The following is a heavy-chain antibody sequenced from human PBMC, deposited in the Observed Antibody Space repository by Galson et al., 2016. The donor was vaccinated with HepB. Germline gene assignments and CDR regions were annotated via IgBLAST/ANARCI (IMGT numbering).Heavy chain of an antibody. Sequence: SLRLSCAVSGFTFSSYAMSWFRQAPGKGLEWVSSITGSGGRSDFADSVKGRFTISRDNSKNILFLQMNSLGAEDTAVYYCAKGYNILTGLIDYWGRGTLVTVSS. V-gene: IGHV3-23*01. CDR2: ITGSGGRS. J-gene: IGHJ4*02. CDR1: GFTFSSYA. CDR3: AKGYNILTGLIDY. D-gene: IGHD3-9*01.